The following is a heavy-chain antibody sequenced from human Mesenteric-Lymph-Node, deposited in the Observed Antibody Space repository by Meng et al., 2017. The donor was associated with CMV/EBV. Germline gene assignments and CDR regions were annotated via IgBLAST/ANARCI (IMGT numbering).Heavy chain of an antibody. CDR3: ARRGNYDSDYSEY. D-gene: IGHD3-22*01. Sequence: HLQESRPVPVKPSETLSLSCIVSGDSISNSTYYWTWIRQPPGKGLEWIGSVHHSGTTYYNPSLKGRLTISVDTSANLFSLRLTTVTAADTATYYCARRGNYDSDYSEYWGQGTLVTVSS. CDR2: VHHSGTT. V-gene: IGHV4-39*01. CDR1: GDSISNSTYY. J-gene: IGHJ4*02.